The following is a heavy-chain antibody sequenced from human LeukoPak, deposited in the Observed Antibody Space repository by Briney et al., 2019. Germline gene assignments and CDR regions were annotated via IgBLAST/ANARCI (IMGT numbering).Heavy chain of an antibody. V-gene: IGHV1-2*02. CDR1: GYTFTNYD. D-gene: IGHD6-19*01. Sequence: ASVNVSCKASGYTFTNYDINWVRQAPGQGLEWMGWINPNSGGTNYAQKFQGRVTMTRDTSISTAYMELSRLRSDDTAVYYCARVGQWLVLAFDIWGQGTMVTVSS. CDR2: INPNSGGT. CDR3: ARVGQWLVLAFDI. J-gene: IGHJ3*02.